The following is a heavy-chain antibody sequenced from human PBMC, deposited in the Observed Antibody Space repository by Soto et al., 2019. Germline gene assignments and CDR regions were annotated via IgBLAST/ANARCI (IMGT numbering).Heavy chain of an antibody. D-gene: IGHD4-17*01. CDR3: ARAEIPMTTVTTGRAFDI. V-gene: IGHV4-4*02. J-gene: IGHJ3*02. Sequence: QVQLQESGPGLVKPSGTLSLTCAVSGGSISSSNWWSWVRQPPGKGLEWIGEIYHSGSTNYNPSLKSRVTISVDKSKNQFSLKLSSVTAADTAVYYCARAEIPMTTVTTGRAFDIWGQGTMVTVSS. CDR2: IYHSGST. CDR1: GGSISSSNW.